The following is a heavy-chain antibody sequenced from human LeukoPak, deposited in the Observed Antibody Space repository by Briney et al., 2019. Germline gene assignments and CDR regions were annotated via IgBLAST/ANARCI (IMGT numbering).Heavy chain of an antibody. D-gene: IGHD2-2*01. CDR2: INPNSGGT. CDR1: GYTFTGYY. V-gene: IGHV1-2*06. J-gene: IGHJ4*02. CDR3: AVYCSSTSCHADY. Sequence: ASVKVSCKASGYTFTGYYMHWVRQAPGQGLEWMGRINPNSGGTNYAQKFQGRVTMTRDTSISTAYMELGRLRSDDTAVYYCAVYCSSTSCHADYWGQGTLVTVSS.